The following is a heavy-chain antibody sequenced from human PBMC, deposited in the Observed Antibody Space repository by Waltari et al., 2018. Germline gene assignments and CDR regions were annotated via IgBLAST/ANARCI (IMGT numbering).Heavy chain of an antibody. D-gene: IGHD3-22*01. V-gene: IGHV3-53*02. CDR3: ATDVIVVVGAFDI. CDR2: IYSGGST. Sequence: EVQLVETGGGLIQPGGSLRLSCAASGFPVSSNYMSWVRQAPGKGLEWVSVIYSGGSTYYADSVKGRFTISRDNSKNTLYLQMNSLRAEDTAVYYCATDVIVVVGAFDIWGQGTMVTVSS. J-gene: IGHJ3*02. CDR1: GFPVSSNY.